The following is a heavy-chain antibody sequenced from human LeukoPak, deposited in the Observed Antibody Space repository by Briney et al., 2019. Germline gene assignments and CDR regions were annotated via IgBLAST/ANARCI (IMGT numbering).Heavy chain of an antibody. J-gene: IGHJ5*02. CDR2: ISPNSGAT. CDR3: ARGDCSVSGCHGGNWFDP. V-gene: IGHV1-2*02. D-gene: IGHD2-15*01. Sequence: GASVKVSCKASGYTFTGYYIHWVRQAPGQGLEWMGWISPNSGATNYAQSFQGRVTMTRDTSTNIAHMELSRLRSDDTAVYYCARGDCSVSGCHGGNWFDPWGQGTPVTVSS. CDR1: GYTFTGYY.